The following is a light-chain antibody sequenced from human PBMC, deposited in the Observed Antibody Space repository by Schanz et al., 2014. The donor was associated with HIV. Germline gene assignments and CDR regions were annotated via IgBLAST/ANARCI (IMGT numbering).Light chain of an antibody. Sequence: EIVMTQSPATLSVSPGERATLSCRASESIATVYLGWYQQKHGQAPRLLIYGASTRATGIPARFSGSGSGTEFTLTISSLQSEDFAVYYCQQYNNWWTFGQGTKVEIK. J-gene: IGKJ1*01. CDR1: ESIATVY. CDR2: GAS. CDR3: QQYNNWWT. V-gene: IGKV3-15*01.